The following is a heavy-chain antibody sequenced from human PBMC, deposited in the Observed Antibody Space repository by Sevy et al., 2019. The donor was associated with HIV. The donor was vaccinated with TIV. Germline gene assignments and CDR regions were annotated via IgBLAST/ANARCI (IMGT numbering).Heavy chain of an antibody. CDR1: GFPLRNYA. V-gene: IGHV3-23*01. Sequence: GGSLRLSCAASGFPLRNYAMSWVRQAPGKGLEWVSSISGSGGSTYYADSVKGRFTISRDNSQNTLDLEMNSLRAEDTAVYYCAKDGAVAPSDYWGQGTLVTVSS. CDR2: ISGSGGST. J-gene: IGHJ4*02. CDR3: AKDGAVAPSDY. D-gene: IGHD6-19*01.